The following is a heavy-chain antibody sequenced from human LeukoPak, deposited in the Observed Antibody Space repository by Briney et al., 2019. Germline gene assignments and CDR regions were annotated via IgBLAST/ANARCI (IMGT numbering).Heavy chain of an antibody. CDR3: AKDTGYYGSAHDAFDI. CDR1: GFTFDDYA. D-gene: IGHD3-10*01. CDR2: ISWDGGST. J-gene: IGHJ3*02. Sequence: GGSLRLSCAASGFTFDDYAMHWVRQAPGKGLEWVSLISWDGGSTYYADSVKGRFTISRDNSKNSLYLQMNSLRAEDTALYYCAKDTGYYGSAHDAFDIWGQGTMVAVSS. V-gene: IGHV3-43D*03.